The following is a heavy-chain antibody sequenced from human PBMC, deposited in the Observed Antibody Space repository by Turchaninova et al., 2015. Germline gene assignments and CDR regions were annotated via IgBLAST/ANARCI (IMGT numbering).Heavy chain of an antibody. Sequence: QVQLVQSGVEVKKPGASVKVSCKASGYTFTSYGISWMRQAPGQGLEWMGWINCNTGGTNVAQDFQDRDTMTTDTSTGTAYMELRGLRSDDTAVYYCARDRTMGAPHVDYWGQGTLGTVSS. D-gene: IGHD1-26*01. V-gene: IGHV1-18*04. CDR2: INCNTGGT. J-gene: IGHJ4*01. CDR1: GYTFTSYG. CDR3: ARDRTMGAPHVDY.